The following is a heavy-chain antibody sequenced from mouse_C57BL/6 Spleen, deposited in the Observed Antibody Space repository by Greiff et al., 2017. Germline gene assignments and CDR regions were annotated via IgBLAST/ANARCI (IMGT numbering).Heavy chain of an antibody. CDR2: IYPSDSET. CDR1: GYTFTSYW. D-gene: IGHD2-1*01. CDR3: ARGAYGNYDYFDY. Sequence: QVQLQQPGAELVRPGSSVKLSCKASGYTFTSYWMDWVKQRPGQGLEWIGNIYPSDSETHYNQKFKDKATLTVDKSSSPAYMQLSSLTSEDSAVYYCARGAYGNYDYFDYWGQGTTLTVSS. V-gene: IGHV1-61*01. J-gene: IGHJ2*01.